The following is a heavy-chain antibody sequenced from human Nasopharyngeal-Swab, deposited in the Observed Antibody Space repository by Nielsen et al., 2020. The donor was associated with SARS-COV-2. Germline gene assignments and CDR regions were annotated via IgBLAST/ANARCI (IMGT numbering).Heavy chain of an antibody. V-gene: IGHV3-11*04. J-gene: IGHJ5*02. CDR2: IGQGGTPI. D-gene: IGHD1-20*01. CDR3: ARVNHSSITA. Sequence: GESLKLYCAASGFPFSDFDMSWIRQAPGKGREWLAYIGQGGTPIYYADSVKGRFSISRENAKNSLYLQMDSLRPEDTAIYYCARVNHSSITAWGQGTVVTVSS. CDR1: GFPFSDFD.